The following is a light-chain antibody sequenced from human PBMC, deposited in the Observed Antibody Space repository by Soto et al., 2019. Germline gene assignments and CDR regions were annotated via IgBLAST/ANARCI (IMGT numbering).Light chain of an antibody. CDR1: SSDFGGDHS. CDR3: SSYTSSGTLL. CDR2: EVS. Sequence: QSALTQPASVSGSPGQSLTISCTGSSSDFGGDHSVPWYQQHPGKAPKLIISEVSFRPSGVSKRFSASKSGNTASLTISGLQAEDEADYFCSSYTSSGTLLFGGGTKLTVL. V-gene: IGLV2-14*01. J-gene: IGLJ2*01.